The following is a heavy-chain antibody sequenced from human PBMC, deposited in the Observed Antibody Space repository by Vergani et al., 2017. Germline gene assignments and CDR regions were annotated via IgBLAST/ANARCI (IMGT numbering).Heavy chain of an antibody. V-gene: IGHV4-30-4*08. Sequence: QVQLQESGPGVVKPSQTLSLTCAVSGGSISSGDHCWTWIRQRPGKGLEWIGYIYYSGSTYYNPSLKSRVTISVDTSKNQFSLKLSSVTAADTAVYYRATGGSRRQYWYFDLWGRGTLVTVSS. CDR1: GGSISSGDHC. CDR2: IYYSGST. CDR3: ATGGSRRQYWYFDL. J-gene: IGHJ2*01. D-gene: IGHD6-13*01.